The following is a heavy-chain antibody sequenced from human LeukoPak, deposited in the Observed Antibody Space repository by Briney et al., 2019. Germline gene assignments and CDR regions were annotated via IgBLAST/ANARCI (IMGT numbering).Heavy chain of an antibody. J-gene: IGHJ4*02. CDR2: IYYSGST. CDR1: GGSISSSSYY. V-gene: IGHV4-39*03. CDR3: VKQKTAYDILTGYSRRYFDY. D-gene: IGHD3-9*01. Sequence: SDTLSLTCTVSGGSISSSSYYWGWIRQPPGKVLDWIGSIYYSGSTYYNPSLKSRVTISVDTSKNQFSLKLSSVTAADTAVYFFVKQKTAYDILTGYSRRYFDYWGQGTLVTVSS.